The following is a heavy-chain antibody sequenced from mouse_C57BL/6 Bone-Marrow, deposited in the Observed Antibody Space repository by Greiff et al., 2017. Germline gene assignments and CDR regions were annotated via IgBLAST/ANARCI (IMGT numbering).Heavy chain of an antibody. Sequence: VQLQQSGAELVRPGTSVKVSCKASGYAFTNYLIEWVKQRPGQGLEWIGVINPGSGGTNYNEKFKGKATLTADKSSSTAYMQLSSLTSEDSAVYFGARRGESNYVKYFEVWGTGTTVTVSS. CDR3: ARRGESNYVKYFEV. CDR1: GYAFTNYL. J-gene: IGHJ1*03. V-gene: IGHV1-54*01. D-gene: IGHD2-5*01. CDR2: INPGSGGT.